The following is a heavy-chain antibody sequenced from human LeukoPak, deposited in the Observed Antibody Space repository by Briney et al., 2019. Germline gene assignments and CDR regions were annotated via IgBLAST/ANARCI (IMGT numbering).Heavy chain of an antibody. J-gene: IGHJ4*02. CDR2: ISSSSIYI. V-gene: IGHV3-21*01. Sequence: GGSLRLSCAASRFTFSSYAMIWVRQAPGKGLEWVSSISSSSIYIYYADSVKGRFTISRDNAKNSLYLQMNSLRAEDTAVYYCARDGSRGNLVTAPDYWGQGTLVTVSS. CDR3: ARDGSRGNLVTAPDY. D-gene: IGHD2-21*02. CDR1: RFTFSSYA.